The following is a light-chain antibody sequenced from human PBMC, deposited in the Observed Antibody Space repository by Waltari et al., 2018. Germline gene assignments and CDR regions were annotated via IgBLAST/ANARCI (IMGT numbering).Light chain of an antibody. J-gene: IGLJ2*01. CDR1: SPNIGAGYD. CDR2: GNS. CDR3: QSYDSSLSGSVV. Sequence: QSVLTQPPSVSGAPGQRVTISCTGSSPNIGAGYDVHWYQQLPGTAPKLLIYGNSNRPSGVPDRVSGSKSGTSSSRAITGLQAEDEADYSCQSYDSSLSGSVVFGGGTKLTVL. V-gene: IGLV1-40*01.